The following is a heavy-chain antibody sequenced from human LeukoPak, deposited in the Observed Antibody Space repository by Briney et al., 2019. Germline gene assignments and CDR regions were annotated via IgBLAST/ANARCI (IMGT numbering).Heavy chain of an antibody. CDR3: ARDCHYYDCSDYPYGMDV. D-gene: IGHD3-22*01. CDR1: GFTFSDYY. CDR2: INHSGST. V-gene: IGHV4-34*01. Sequence: GSLRLSCAASGFTFSDYYMSWIRQPPGKGLEWIGQINHSGSTNYNPSLKSRVTISIDTSKNQFSLKLSSVTAADTAVYYCARDCHYYDCSDYPYGMDVWGQGTTVTVSS. J-gene: IGHJ6*02.